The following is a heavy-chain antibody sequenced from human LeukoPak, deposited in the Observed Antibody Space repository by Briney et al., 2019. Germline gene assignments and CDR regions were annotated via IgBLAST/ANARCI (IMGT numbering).Heavy chain of an antibody. CDR2: ISYDGSNK. Sequence: GGSLRLSCAASGFTFSSYAMHWVRQAPGKGLEWVAVISYDGSNKYYADSVKGRFTISRDNSKNTLYLQMNSLRAEDTAVYYCAKDTATDSSGYYYDKSPPDYWGQGTLVTVSS. V-gene: IGHV3-30-3*01. J-gene: IGHJ4*02. CDR1: GFTFSSYA. CDR3: AKDTATDSSGYYYDKSPPDY. D-gene: IGHD3-22*01.